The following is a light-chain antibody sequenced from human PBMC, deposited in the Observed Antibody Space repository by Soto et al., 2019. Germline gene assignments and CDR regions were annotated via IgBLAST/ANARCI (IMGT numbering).Light chain of an antibody. J-gene: IGKJ2*01. CDR1: QSVTSSH. CDR3: LRYFSPDRYT. V-gene: IGKV3-20*01. Sequence: EIVLTQTPGTLSLSPGERATLSCRASQSVTSSHVAWYQQKPGQPPRLLIDGASTRATGIPDRFSGSGSDTDFSLTIRRLDPEEFAMYYCLRYFSPDRYTWGPGTKVQLK. CDR2: GAS.